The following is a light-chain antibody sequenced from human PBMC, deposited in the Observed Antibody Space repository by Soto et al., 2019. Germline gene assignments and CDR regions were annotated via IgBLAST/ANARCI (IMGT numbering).Light chain of an antibody. Sequence: IQMTQSPSTLSASVGDRVTITCRASQSISSWMAWYQQKPGKAPKLLIYKASTLESGVPSRFSGSGSGTEFTLTISSLQPDDFATYYCQQYTSGFGQGTKVEIK. CDR1: QSISSW. V-gene: IGKV1-5*03. CDR3: QQYTSG. J-gene: IGKJ1*01. CDR2: KAS.